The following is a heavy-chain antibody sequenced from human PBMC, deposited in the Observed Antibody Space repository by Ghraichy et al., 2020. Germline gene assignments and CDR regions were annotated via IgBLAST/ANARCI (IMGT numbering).Heavy chain of an antibody. J-gene: IGHJ5*02. CDR2: ISADHYRT. CDR3: ARSVASRHWFDP. V-gene: IGHV1-18*01. Sequence: ASVKVSCKASGYNFINYGFSWVRQAPGRGLEWMGWISADHYRTDYAQRFQDRLTMTTDKSTATGHLELRSLTSDDTAVYYCARSVASRHWFDPWGQGTLVTVSS. D-gene: IGHD6-6*01. CDR1: GYNFINYG.